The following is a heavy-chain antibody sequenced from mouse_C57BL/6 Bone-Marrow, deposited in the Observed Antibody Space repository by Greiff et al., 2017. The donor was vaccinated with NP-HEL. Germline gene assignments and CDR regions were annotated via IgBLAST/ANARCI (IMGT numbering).Heavy chain of an antibody. V-gene: IGHV1-81*01. D-gene: IGHD1-1*01. CDR3: ARNYGSYYFDY. Sequence: VQLQQSGAELARPGASVKLSCKASGYTFTSYGISWVKQRTGQGLEWIGEIYPRSGNTYYNEKFKGKATLTADKSSSTAYMELSSLTSEDSAVYFCARNYGSYYFDYWGQGTTLTVSS. CDR2: IYPRSGNT. CDR1: GYTFTSYG. J-gene: IGHJ2*01.